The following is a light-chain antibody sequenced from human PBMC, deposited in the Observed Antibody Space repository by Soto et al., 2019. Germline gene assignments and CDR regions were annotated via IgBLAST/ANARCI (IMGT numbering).Light chain of an antibody. CDR1: QSVSSN. CDR3: QQYNNWPRRT. J-gene: IGKJ1*01. V-gene: IGKV3-15*01. Sequence: EIVMTQSPATLSGSPGERATLSCRASQSVSSNLAWYQQKPGQAPRLLIYGASTRATGIPARFSGSGSGTEFTLTISSLQSEDFAVYYCQQYNNWPRRTFGQGTKVDIK. CDR2: GAS.